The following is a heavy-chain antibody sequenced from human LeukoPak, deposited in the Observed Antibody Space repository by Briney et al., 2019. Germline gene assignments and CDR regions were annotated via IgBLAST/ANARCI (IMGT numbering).Heavy chain of an antibody. J-gene: IGHJ5*02. V-gene: IGHV3-74*01. Sequence: GGSLRLSCAASGITFGNNWMHWVRQGPGKGLVWISRINSDGGGAIYADSVKGRFTVPRDNAKNTLYLQMNSLRAEDTAVYYCARDVPHNWFDTWGQGTLVAVSS. CDR1: GITFGNNW. CDR2: INSDGGGA. CDR3: ARDVPHNWFDT.